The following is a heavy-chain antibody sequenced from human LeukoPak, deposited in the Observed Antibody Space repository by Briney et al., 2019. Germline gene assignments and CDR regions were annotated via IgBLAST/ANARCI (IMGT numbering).Heavy chain of an antibody. D-gene: IGHD2-2*01. J-gene: IGHJ6*02. CDR1: GGSISSGGYS. Sequence: SETLSLTCAVSGGSISSGGYSWSWIRQPPGKGLEWIGYIYHSGSTYYNPSLKSRVTISVDRSKNQFSLKLSSVTAADTAVYYCARALVPAATSGSYYYYGMDVWGQGTTVTVSS. V-gene: IGHV4-30-2*01. CDR3: ARALVPAATSGSYYYYGMDV. CDR2: IYHSGST.